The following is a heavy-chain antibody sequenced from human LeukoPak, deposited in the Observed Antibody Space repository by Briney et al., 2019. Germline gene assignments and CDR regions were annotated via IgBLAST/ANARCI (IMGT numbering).Heavy chain of an antibody. V-gene: IGHV3-21*01. CDR1: GFTFSSYS. D-gene: IGHD3-10*01. CDR3: ARARGYGSGSYYGMDV. CDR2: ISSSSSYI. J-gene: IGHJ6*02. Sequence: GGSLRLSCAASGFTFSSYSMNWVRQAPGKGLEWVSSISSSSSYIYYADSVKGRFTISRDNSKNTLYLQMNSLRAEDTAVYYCARARGYGSGSYYGMDVWGQGTTVTVSS.